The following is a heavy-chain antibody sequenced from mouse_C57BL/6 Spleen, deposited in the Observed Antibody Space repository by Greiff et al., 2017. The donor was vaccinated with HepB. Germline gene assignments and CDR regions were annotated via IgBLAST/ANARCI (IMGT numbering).Heavy chain of an antibody. CDR1: GYAFSSSW. CDR3: ARSGYYGSSPLYYAMDY. Sequence: VQLQQSGPELVKPGASVKISCKASGYAFSSSWMNWVKQRPGKGLEWIGRIYPGDGDTNYNGKFKGKATLTADKSSSTAYMQLSSLTSEDSAVYFFARSGYYGSSPLYYAMDYWGQGTSVTVSS. J-gene: IGHJ4*01. D-gene: IGHD1-1*01. CDR2: IYPGDGDT. V-gene: IGHV1-82*01.